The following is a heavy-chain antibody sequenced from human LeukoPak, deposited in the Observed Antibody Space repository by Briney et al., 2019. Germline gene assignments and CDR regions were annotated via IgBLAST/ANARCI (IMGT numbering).Heavy chain of an antibody. D-gene: IGHD3-22*01. CDR1: GFTFSSYA. CDR3: AREAYYYDTSGYVDY. Sequence: GGSLRLSCAASGFTFSSYAMNWVRQAPGKGLEWVSGISGNSGNTYYAESVKGRFTISRDNSKNTLYLQMDSLRVEDTAVYYCAREAYYYDTSGYVDYWGQGTLVTVSS. V-gene: IGHV3-23*01. J-gene: IGHJ4*02. CDR2: ISGNSGNT.